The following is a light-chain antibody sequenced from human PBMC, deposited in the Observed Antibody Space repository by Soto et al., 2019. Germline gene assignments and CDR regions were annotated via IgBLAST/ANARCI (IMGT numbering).Light chain of an antibody. J-gene: IGLJ1*01. Sequence: QPALTHPRPVPGSPRQTVHNSCTGTNSDVGGYNSVSWYQHHPAKAPRPIIYDVTNRPSGVPDRFSGSKSGNTASRPISGLQADDEADYYCCSYAGGNLKVFGTGSKGTVL. CDR1: NSDVGGYNS. V-gene: IGLV2-11*01. CDR3: CSYAGGNLKV. CDR2: DVT.